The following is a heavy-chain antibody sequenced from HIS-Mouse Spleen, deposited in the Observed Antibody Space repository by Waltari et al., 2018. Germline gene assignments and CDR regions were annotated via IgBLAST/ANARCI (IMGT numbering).Heavy chain of an antibody. CDR2: ISAYNGNT. CDR1: GYTFTSYG. J-gene: IGHJ5*02. Sequence: QVQLVQSGAEVKKPGASVKVSCKASGYTFTSYGISWVRQAPGQGLEWMGWISAYNGNTNYAQKLQGRVTMTTDTSTRTAYMELRSLRSDDTAVYYCARDGRLFGVVLGRWFDPWGQGTLVTVSS. V-gene: IGHV1-18*01. CDR3: ARDGRLFGVVLGRWFDP. D-gene: IGHD3-3*01.